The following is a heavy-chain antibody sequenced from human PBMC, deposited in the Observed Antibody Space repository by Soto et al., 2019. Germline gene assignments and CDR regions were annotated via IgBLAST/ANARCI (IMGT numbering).Heavy chain of an antibody. CDR3: ARDIGSYAYGEGY. D-gene: IGHD3-10*01. Sequence: NLSETLSLTCSVSGGSINSYWWSWIRQPAGKGLEWIGRVYSTGTTDYNPSLNSRATMSVETSKNQFSLKLTSVTAADTAVYYCARDIGSYAYGEGYWGQGIQVTVSS. CDR1: GGSINSYW. J-gene: IGHJ4*02. V-gene: IGHV4-4*07. CDR2: VYSTGTT.